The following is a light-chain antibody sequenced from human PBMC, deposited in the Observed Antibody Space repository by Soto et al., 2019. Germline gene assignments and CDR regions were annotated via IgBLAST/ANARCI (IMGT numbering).Light chain of an antibody. CDR1: QTISSW. J-gene: IGKJ1*01. V-gene: IGKV1-5*03. CDR3: QHYNSYSEA. CDR2: KAS. Sequence: DIKMTQSPSTLSGSVGDRVTITCLASQTISSWLAWYQQKPGKAPKLLIYKASTLKSGVPSRFSGSGSGTEFTLTISSLQPDDFATYYCQHYNSYSEAFGQGTKVDVK.